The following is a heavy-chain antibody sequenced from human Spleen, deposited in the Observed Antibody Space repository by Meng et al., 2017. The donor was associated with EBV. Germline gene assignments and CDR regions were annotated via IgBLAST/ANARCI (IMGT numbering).Heavy chain of an antibody. Sequence: QITLEESCPSLVPPPQTLTLPCSLSGFSLSTRGVGVGWIRQPLGRVLEWLAIIYWNDDQRYRPSLKRRLTITKDTSKHQVDLIMTDMDAEYTATYYCAHSPVGFLSCYYDYWGQGILVTVSS. CDR2: IYWNDDQ. V-gene: IGHV2-5*01. J-gene: IGHJ4*02. CDR1: GFSLSTRGVG. CDR3: AHSPVGFLSCYYDY. D-gene: IGHD3-3*01.